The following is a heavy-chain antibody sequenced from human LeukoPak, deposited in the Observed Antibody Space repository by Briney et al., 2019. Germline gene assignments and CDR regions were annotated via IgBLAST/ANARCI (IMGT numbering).Heavy chain of an antibody. J-gene: IGHJ5*02. CDR1: GGSISSSSYY. CDR3: ARHGDYGNWFDP. D-gene: IGHD4-17*01. V-gene: IGHV4-39*01. CDR2: IYYSGST. Sequence: SETLSLTCTVSGGSISSSSYYWGWIRQPPGKGLEWIGSIYYSGSTYYNPSLKSRVTISVDTSKNQFSLKLSSVTAADTAVYYCARHGDYGNWFDPWGQGTLVTVSS.